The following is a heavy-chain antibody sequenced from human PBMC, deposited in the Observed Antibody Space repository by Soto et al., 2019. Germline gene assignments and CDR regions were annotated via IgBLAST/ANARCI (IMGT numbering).Heavy chain of an antibody. V-gene: IGHV3-9*01. CDR2: ISWNSGSI. CDR1: GFTFDDYA. J-gene: IGHJ3*02. D-gene: IGHD3-3*01. CDR3: AKDGDFWSGYPYDAFDI. Sequence: GGSLRLSCAASGFTFDDYAMHWVRQAPGKGLEWVSGISWNSGSIGYADSVKGRFTISRDNAKNSLYLQMNSLRAEDTALYYCAKDGDFWSGYPYDAFDIWGQGTMVTVSS.